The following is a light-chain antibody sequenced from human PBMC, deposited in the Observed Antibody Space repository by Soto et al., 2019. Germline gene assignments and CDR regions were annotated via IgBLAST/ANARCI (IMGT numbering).Light chain of an antibody. Sequence: QSVLTQPASVSGSPGQSITISCTGTSSDVGGYDYVSWYQQHPGTAPRLIIFEVTNRPSGVSNRFSGSKSGNTASLTISGLQAEDEADYYCSSFVAGNNYWVFGGGTKVTVL. CDR1: SSDVGGYDY. CDR3: SSFVAGNNYWV. V-gene: IGLV2-14*01. J-gene: IGLJ3*02. CDR2: EVT.